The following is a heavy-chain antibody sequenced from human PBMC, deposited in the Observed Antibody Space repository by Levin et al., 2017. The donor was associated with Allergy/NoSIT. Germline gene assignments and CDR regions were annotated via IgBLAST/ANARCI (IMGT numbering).Heavy chain of an antibody. CDR2: LLRLSPSI. J-gene: IGHJ3*02. V-gene: IGHV3-21*01. Sequence: SLRLSCAASGFTFSGYTLNWVRQAPGKGLEWFSSLLRLSPSIYYADSLKGRFTISRDDAKNSLSLQMNSLRVEDTAVYYCASDGSYDTLDIWGQGTMVTVSS. D-gene: IGHD6-6*01. CDR3: ASDGSYDTLDI. CDR1: GFTFSGYT.